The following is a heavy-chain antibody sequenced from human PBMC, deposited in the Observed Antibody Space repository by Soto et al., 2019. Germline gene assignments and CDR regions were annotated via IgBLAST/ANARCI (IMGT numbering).Heavy chain of an antibody. D-gene: IGHD6-6*01. CDR2: IIPIFGTA. Sequence: SVKVSCKASGYTFTSYYMHWVRQAPGQGLEWMGGIIPIFGTANYAQKFQGRVTITADESASTAYMELSSLRSEDTAVYYCASPLEYSSSRYYCDGKDFWGQGTTVTVSS. CDR1: GYTFTSYY. J-gene: IGHJ6*02. CDR3: ASPLEYSSSRYYCDGKDF. V-gene: IGHV1-69*13.